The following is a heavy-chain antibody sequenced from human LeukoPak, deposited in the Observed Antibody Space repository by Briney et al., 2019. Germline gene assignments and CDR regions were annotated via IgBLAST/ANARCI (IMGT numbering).Heavy chain of an antibody. V-gene: IGHV5-51*01. J-gene: IGHJ3*01. CDR2: IYPGDSDT. D-gene: IGHD2-15*01. Sequence: GESLKISCKSSGYSFTTYWIAWVRQMSGKGLEWMGFIYPGDSDTRYSPSFQGQVTISADKSISTAYLQWSSLKASDTAMYYCARPGLVAAFDAFDLWGQGTMVTVSS. CDR3: ARPGLVAAFDAFDL. CDR1: GYSFTTYW.